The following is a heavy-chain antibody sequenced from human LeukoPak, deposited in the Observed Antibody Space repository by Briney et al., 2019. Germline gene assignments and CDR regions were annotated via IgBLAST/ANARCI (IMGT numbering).Heavy chain of an antibody. D-gene: IGHD2-2*01. CDR2: IYYSGST. V-gene: IGHV4-39*07. J-gene: IGHJ5*02. CDR1: GDSISSSSYY. Sequence: SETLSLTCTVSGDSISSSSYYWGRIRQPPGKGLEWIGSIYYSGSTYYNPSLKSRVTISVDTSKNQFSLKLSSVTAADTAVYYCARERRYCSSITCYRARSSWFDPWGQGTLVTVSS. CDR3: ARERRYCSSITCYRARSSWFDP.